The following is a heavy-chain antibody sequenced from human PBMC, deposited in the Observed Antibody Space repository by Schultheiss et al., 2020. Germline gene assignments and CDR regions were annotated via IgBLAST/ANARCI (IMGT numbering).Heavy chain of an antibody. CDR1: GGSISSGGYY. CDR3: ARDSSYYDSSGYYSYGMDV. CDR2: IYYSGST. Sequence: SQTLSLTCTVSGGSISSGGYYWSWIRQHPGKGLEWIGYIYYSGSTNYNPSLKSRVTISVDTSKNQFSLKLSSVTAADTAVYYCARDSSYYDSSGYYSYGMDVWGQGTTVTVSS. D-gene: IGHD3-22*01. V-gene: IGHV4-61*08. J-gene: IGHJ6*02.